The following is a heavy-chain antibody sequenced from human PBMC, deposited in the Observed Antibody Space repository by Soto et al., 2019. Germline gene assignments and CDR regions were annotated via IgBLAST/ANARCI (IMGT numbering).Heavy chain of an antibody. CDR2: IYYSGST. Sequence: SETLSLTCTVSGGSISSYYWSWIRQPPGKGLEWIGYIYYSGSTNYNPSLKSRVTISIDTSKNQFSLKVSSLTAADTAVYYCAKTGPYDILTYWYFDLWGRGTLVTV. CDR1: GGSISSYY. CDR3: AKTGPYDILTYWYFDL. D-gene: IGHD3-9*01. J-gene: IGHJ2*01. V-gene: IGHV4-59*08.